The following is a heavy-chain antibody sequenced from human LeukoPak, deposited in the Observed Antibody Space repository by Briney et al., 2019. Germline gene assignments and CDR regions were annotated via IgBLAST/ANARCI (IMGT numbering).Heavy chain of an antibody. J-gene: IGHJ4*02. CDR2: IRFDGSNQ. D-gene: IGHD6-13*01. CDR3: AKSLVPGFSTSCPDY. Sequence: QSGGSLRLSCAASGFIFSTYGMHWARQAPGKGLEWVAFIRFDGSNQYYADPVKGRFTISRDNSKNTLYLQMNSLRAEDAAVYNCAKSLVPGFSTSCPDYWGQGTLVTVSS. V-gene: IGHV3-30*02. CDR1: GFIFSTYG.